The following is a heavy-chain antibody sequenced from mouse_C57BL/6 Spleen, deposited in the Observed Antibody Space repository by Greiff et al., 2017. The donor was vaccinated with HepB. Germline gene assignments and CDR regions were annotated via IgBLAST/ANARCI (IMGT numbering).Heavy chain of an antibody. CDR3: TAYYSNYWFAY. V-gene: IGHV6-3*01. J-gene: IGHJ3*01. CDR2: IRLKSDNYAT. Sequence: DVKLQESGGGLVQPGGSMKLSCVASGFTFSNYWMNWVRQSPEKGLEWVAQIRLKSDNYATHYAESVKGRFTISRDDSKSSVYLQMNNLRAEDTGMYYCTAYYSNYWFAYWGQGTLVTVSA. D-gene: IGHD2-5*01. CDR1: GFTFSNYW.